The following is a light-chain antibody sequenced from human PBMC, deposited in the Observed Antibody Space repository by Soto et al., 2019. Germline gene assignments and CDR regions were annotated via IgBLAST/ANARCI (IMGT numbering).Light chain of an antibody. CDR3: QQYGSLPRT. V-gene: IGKV3-20*01. CDR2: GSA. CDR1: QRISTY. J-gene: IGKJ1*01. Sequence: EVVLTQSPGTLSLAAGERATLSCRASQRISTYLAWYQRKIGQAPRLLIYGSASRPLGIPDRFSGSGSGTDFPITISRLEPEDFAVYYCQQYGSLPRTFGQGTKVEIE.